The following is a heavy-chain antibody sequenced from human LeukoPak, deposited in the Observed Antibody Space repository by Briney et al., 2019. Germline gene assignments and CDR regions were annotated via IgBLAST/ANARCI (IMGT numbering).Heavy chain of an antibody. V-gene: IGHV1-2*02. J-gene: IGHJ4*02. Sequence: ASVKVSCQALGYTFTDHDFHWLRQAPGQGIEWMGWIHPGRGGTNIAQEFQGRVSLTRDMSISTAYMELSRLTSDDTAVYYCARDHNWGPDYWGQGTLVSVSS. CDR3: ARDHNWGPDY. CDR2: IHPGRGGT. CDR1: GYTFTDHD. D-gene: IGHD7-27*01.